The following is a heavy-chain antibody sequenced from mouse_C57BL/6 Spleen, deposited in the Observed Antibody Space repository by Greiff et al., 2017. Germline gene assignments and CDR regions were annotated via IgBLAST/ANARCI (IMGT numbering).Heavy chain of an antibody. J-gene: IGHJ2*01. CDR3: TTALSLYY. CDR2: IDPENGDT. V-gene: IGHV14-4*01. CDR1: GFNIKDDY. Sequence: EVKLMESGAELVRPGASVKLSCTASGFNIKDDYMHWVKQRPEQGLEWIGWIDPENGDTEYASKFQGKATITADTSSNTAYLQLSSLTSEDTAVYYCTTALSLYYWGQGTTLTVSS. D-gene: IGHD6-2*01.